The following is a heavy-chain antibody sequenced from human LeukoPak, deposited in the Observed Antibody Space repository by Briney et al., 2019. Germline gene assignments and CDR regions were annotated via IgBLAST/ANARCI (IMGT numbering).Heavy chain of an antibody. CDR1: GFTFSDYA. D-gene: IGHD4-23*01. CDR2: ISGSGAYA. CDR3: AKDLSTVVTLILDY. Sequence: GGSLRLSCAASGFTFSDYAMSWVRQAPGKGLEWVSSISGSGAYAYYADSVKGRFTISRDNSKDTLYLQMNSLRAEDTAVYYCAKDLSTVVTLILDYWGQGTLVTVSS. V-gene: IGHV3-23*01. J-gene: IGHJ4*02.